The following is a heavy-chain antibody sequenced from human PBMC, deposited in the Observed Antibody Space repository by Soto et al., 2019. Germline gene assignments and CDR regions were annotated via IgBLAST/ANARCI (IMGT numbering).Heavy chain of an antibody. CDR3: ARGPAHYDFWSGYYNYMDV. J-gene: IGHJ6*03. D-gene: IGHD3-3*01. CDR2: ISSSSSTI. Sequence: GGSLRLSCAASGFTFSSYSMNWVRQAPGKGLEWVSYISSSSSTIYYADSVKGRFTISRDNAKNSLYLQMNSLRAEDTAVYYCARGPAHYDFWSGYYNYMDVWGKGTTVTVSS. CDR1: GFTFSSYS. V-gene: IGHV3-48*01.